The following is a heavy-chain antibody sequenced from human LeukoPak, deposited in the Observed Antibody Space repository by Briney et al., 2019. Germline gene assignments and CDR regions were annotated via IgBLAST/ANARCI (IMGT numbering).Heavy chain of an antibody. CDR1: GYTLTELS. V-gene: IGHV1-24*01. Sequence: GASVKVSCKVSGYTLTELSMHWVRQAPGKGLEWMGGFDPEDGETIYAQKFQGRVTMTEDTSTDTAYMELSSLRSEDTAVYYCARTYYDFWSGIDAFDIWGQGTMVTVSS. J-gene: IGHJ3*02. CDR3: ARTYYDFWSGIDAFDI. CDR2: FDPEDGET. D-gene: IGHD3-3*01.